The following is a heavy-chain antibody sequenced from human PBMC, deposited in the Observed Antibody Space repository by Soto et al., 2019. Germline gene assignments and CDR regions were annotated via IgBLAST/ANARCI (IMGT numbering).Heavy chain of an antibody. Sequence: QVQLQESGPGLVKPSETLSLTCTVSGGSISSYYWSWIRQPPGKGLEWIGYIYYSGSTNYNPSLKTRVPTAVDTSKNQCSLKLSSVTAADTAVYYCARAYCGGDCRGWFDPWGQGTLVTVSS. V-gene: IGHV4-59*01. J-gene: IGHJ5*02. CDR3: ARAYCGGDCRGWFDP. CDR2: IYYSGST. D-gene: IGHD2-21*02. CDR1: GGSISSYY.